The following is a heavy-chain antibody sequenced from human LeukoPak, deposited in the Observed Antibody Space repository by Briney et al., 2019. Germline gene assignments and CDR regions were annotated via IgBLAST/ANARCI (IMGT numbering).Heavy chain of an antibody. CDR1: RYTFTGYY. CDR3: ARERREYSYGSFIGDY. V-gene: IGHV1-2*02. D-gene: IGHD5-18*01. J-gene: IGHJ4*02. Sequence: ASVKVSCKASRYTFTGYYMHWVRQAPGQGLEWMGWINPNSGGTNYAQKFQGRVTMTRDTSISTAYMELSRLRSDDTALYYCARERREYSYGSFIGDYWGQGTLVTVSS. CDR2: INPNSGGT.